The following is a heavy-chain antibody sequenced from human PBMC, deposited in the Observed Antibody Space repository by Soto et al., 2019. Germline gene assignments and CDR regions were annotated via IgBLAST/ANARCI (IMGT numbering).Heavy chain of an antibody. CDR3: ARGYYDTTGYSLDP. D-gene: IGHD3-22*01. CDR1: GGSMNGYY. CDR2: IYDGDSA. Sequence: WKTLSLTCSVSGGSMNGYYWSWIRQSPGKGLEWIGYIYDGDSANYNPSLISRLIISVDRSRNQFSLRLSSVTAADTAVYYCARGYYDTTGYSLDPWAQGTLVPVSS. V-gene: IGHV4-59*01. J-gene: IGHJ5*02.